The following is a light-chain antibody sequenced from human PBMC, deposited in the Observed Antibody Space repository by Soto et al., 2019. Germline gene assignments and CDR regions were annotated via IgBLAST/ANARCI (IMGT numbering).Light chain of an antibody. V-gene: IGKV3-15*01. J-gene: IGKJ5*01. CDR3: QQYSKGAST. CDR2: GIS. CDR1: QSVNSN. Sequence: EMVMTQSPASVAVACGYRATLSCRTSQSVNSNYLAWYQQHPGQPPRLLIYGISTRATGIPARFSGSDTGTVFGLAIPSQQSEDFAVYFCQQYSKGASTFGQGTRLEIK.